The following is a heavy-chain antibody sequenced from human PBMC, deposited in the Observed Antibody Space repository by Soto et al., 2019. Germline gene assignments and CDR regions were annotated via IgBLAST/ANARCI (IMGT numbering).Heavy chain of an antibody. Sequence: QVQLVQSGAEEKKPGAPVKVSCKASGYTFTSYAMHWVRQAPGQRLEWMGWINAGNGNTKYSQKFQGRVTITRDTSASTAYMELSSLRSEDTAVYYCAWSIVVVTALDYWGQGTLVTVSS. CDR1: GYTFTSYA. CDR2: INAGNGNT. V-gene: IGHV1-3*05. CDR3: AWSIVVVTALDY. J-gene: IGHJ4*02. D-gene: IGHD2-21*02.